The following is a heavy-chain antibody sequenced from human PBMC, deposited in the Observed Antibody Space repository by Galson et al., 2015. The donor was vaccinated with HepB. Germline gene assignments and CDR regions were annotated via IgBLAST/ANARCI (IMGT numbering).Heavy chain of an antibody. J-gene: IGHJ6*03. CDR3: ARETYDFRAPYYYYYMDV. V-gene: IGHV3-48*01. D-gene: IGHD3-3*01. CDR1: GFTFSSYS. Sequence: SLRLSCAASGFTFSSYSMNWVRQAPGKGLEWVSYISSSSSTIYYADSVKGRFTISRDNAKNSLYLQMNSLRAGDTAVYYCARETYDFRAPYYYYYMDVWGKGTTVTVSS. CDR2: ISSSSSTI.